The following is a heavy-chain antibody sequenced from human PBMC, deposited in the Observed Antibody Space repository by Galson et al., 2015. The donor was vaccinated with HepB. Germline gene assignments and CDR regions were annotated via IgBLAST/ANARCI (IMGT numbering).Heavy chain of an antibody. Sequence: SVKVSCKASGYAFTSYHMHWLRQAPGQGLEWMGIINPSGGSTNYAQKFQGRVTMTRDTSTSTVYMELSSLRSEDTAVYYCARDRCSSTRCFDYWGQGTLVTVSS. J-gene: IGHJ4*02. CDR3: ARDRCSSTRCFDY. CDR1: GYAFTSYH. CDR2: INPSGGST. V-gene: IGHV1-46*01. D-gene: IGHD2-2*01.